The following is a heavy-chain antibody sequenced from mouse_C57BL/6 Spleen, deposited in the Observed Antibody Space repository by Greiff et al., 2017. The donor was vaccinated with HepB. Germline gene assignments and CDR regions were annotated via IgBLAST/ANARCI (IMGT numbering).Heavy chain of an antibody. CDR1: GYTFTDYN. J-gene: IGHJ3*01. CDR3: ASTTLGDWFAY. CDR2: INPNNGGT. D-gene: IGHD1-1*01. V-gene: IGHV1-18*01. Sequence: VQLKQSGPELVKPGASVKIPCKASGYTFTDYNMDWVKQSHGKSLEWIGDINPNNGGTIYNQKFKGKATLTVDKSSSTAYMELRSLTSEDTAVYYCASTTLGDWFAYWGQGTLVTVSA.